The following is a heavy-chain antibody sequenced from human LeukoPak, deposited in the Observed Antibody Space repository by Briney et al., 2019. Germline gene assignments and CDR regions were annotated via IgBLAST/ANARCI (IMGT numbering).Heavy chain of an antibody. CDR1: GGSISSYY. J-gene: IGHJ6*02. CDR3: AGTYYDFSSGYQDAYYGMDV. V-gene: IGHV4-59*01. D-gene: IGHD3-3*01. Sequence: SETLSLTCTVSGGSISSYYWSWIRQPPGKGLEWIGYIYYSGSTNYNPSLKSRVTISVDTSKNQFSLKLSSVTAADTAVYYCAGTYYDFSSGYQDAYYGMDVWGQGTTVTVSS. CDR2: IYYSGST.